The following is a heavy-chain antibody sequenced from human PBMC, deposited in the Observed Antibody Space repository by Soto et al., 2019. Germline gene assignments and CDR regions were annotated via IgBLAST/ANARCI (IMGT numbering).Heavy chain of an antibody. CDR3: ARDREPGYSSGWPSVNYYYGMDV. CDR1: GFTFSSYS. D-gene: IGHD6-19*01. Sequence: EVQLVESGGGLVKPGGSLRLSCAASGFTFSSYSMNWVRQAPGKGLEWVSSISSSSSYIYYADSVKGRFTLSRDNAKNALYLQMNSLRAEDTAVYYCARDREPGYSSGWPSVNYYYGMDVWGQGTTVTVSS. CDR2: ISSSSSYI. V-gene: IGHV3-21*01. J-gene: IGHJ6*02.